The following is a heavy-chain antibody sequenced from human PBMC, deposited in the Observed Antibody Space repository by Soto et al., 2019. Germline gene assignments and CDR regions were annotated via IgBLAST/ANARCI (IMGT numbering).Heavy chain of an antibody. J-gene: IGHJ4*02. CDR2: INPSGGST. CDR1: GYTFTSYY. Sequence: GASVKVSCKASGYTFTSYYMHWVRQAPGQGLEWMGIINPSGGSTSYAQKFQGRVTMTRDTSTSTVYMELSSLRSEDTAVYYCAREYYYDSSGYSGGVGSPGEYYFDYWGQGTLVTVSS. CDR3: AREYYYDSSGYSGGVGSPGEYYFDY. V-gene: IGHV1-46*01. D-gene: IGHD3-22*01.